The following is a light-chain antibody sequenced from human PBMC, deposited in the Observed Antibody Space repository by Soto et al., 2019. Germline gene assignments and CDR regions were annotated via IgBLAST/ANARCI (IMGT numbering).Light chain of an antibody. J-gene: IGKJ1*01. CDR2: LGS. V-gene: IGKV2-28*01. CDR3: FQALQTPRT. Sequence: DIVMTQSPLSLPVTPGEPASISCRSSQSLLHSNGYNFLDWYLQKPVQSPQLLIYLGSNRASGVPDRFSGSGSGTDFTLKISRVEAEDVGFYYCFQALQTPRTFGQGTKVEIK. CDR1: QSLLHSNGYNF.